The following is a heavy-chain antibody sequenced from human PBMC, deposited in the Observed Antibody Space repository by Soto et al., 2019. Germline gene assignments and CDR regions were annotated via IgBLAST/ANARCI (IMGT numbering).Heavy chain of an antibody. CDR3: ARHVELTYYYYYGMDV. Sequence: GESLKISYRGSGYSFTSYWIGWVRQMPGKGLGWMGIIYPGDSDTRYSPSFQGQVTISADKSISTAYLQWSSLKASDTAMYYCARHVELTYYYYYGMDVWGQGTTVTVSS. CDR1: GYSFTSYW. J-gene: IGHJ6*02. CDR2: IYPGDSDT. V-gene: IGHV5-51*01. D-gene: IGHD1-26*01.